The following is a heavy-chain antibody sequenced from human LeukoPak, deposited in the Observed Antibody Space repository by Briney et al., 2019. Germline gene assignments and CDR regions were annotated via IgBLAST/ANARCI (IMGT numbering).Heavy chain of an antibody. CDR1: GGSISSSNW. V-gene: IGHV4-4*02. CDR3: ARGSIAARGGWFDP. CDR2: IYHSGST. J-gene: IGHJ5*02. D-gene: IGHD6-6*01. Sequence: PSGTLSLTCAVSGGSISSSNWWSWVRQPPGKGLEWIGEIYHSGSTNYNPSLKSRVTISVDKSKNQFSLKLSSVTAADTAVYYCARGSIAARGGWFDPWGQGTLVTVSS.